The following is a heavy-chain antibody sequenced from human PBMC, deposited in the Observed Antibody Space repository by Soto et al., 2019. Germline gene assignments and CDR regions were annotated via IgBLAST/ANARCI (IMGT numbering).Heavy chain of an antibody. CDR1: GYTFTDFY. J-gene: IGHJ4*02. CDR3: AGGVRGYSAYGPGY. CDR2: INPSGGST. Sequence: QVQLVQSGAEVKKPGASVKLSCKASGYTFTDFYMHWVRQAPGQGLEWMGRINPSGGSTSYAQKCQGRVTMTRDTSTSTVYMELSSLRSEDTAVYYCAGGVRGYSAYGPGYWGQGTLVTVSS. D-gene: IGHD5-12*01. V-gene: IGHV1-46*01.